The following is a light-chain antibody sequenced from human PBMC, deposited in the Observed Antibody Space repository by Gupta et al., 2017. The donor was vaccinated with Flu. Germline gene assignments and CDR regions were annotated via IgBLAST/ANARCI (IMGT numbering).Light chain of an antibody. J-gene: IGKJ2*01. CDR3: QQDNNWPQI. CDR1: QSVSSN. CDR2: GAS. Sequence: EIVMTQSPATLSVSPGERATLSCRASQSVSSNLAWYQQKPGQAPRLLIYGASTRATGIPARFSGSGSGTEFTLTISSLQSEDFAVYYCQQDNNWPQIFGQGTKLEIK. V-gene: IGKV3-15*01.